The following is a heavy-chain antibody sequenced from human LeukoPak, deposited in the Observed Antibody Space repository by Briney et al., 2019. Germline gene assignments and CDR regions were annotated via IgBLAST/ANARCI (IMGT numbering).Heavy chain of an antibody. CDR2: IYPGDSDT. Sequence: GESLQISCQGSGYSFTNYWIAWVLQLPGKGLEWMGIIYPGDSDTRYSPSFQGQVTISVDKSLNTAYLQWSSLKASDTAIYYCARRGEALEYFHLWGQGTLVTVSS. J-gene: IGHJ1*01. CDR1: GYSFTNYW. D-gene: IGHD3-16*01. CDR3: ARRGEALEYFHL. V-gene: IGHV5-51*01.